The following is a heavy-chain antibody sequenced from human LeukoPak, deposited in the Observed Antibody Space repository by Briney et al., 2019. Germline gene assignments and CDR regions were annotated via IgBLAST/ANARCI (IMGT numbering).Heavy chain of an antibody. CDR2: INSDGSST. V-gene: IGHV3-74*01. CDR3: ARDPLTLYDYYMDV. Sequence: GRSLRLSCAASGFTFSSYWMHWVRQAPGKGLVWISRINSDGSSTSYADSVKGRFTISRDNAKNTLYLQMNSLRAEDTAVYYCARDPLTLYDYYMDVWGKGTTVTVSS. D-gene: IGHD3-9*01. CDR1: GFTFSSYW. J-gene: IGHJ6*03.